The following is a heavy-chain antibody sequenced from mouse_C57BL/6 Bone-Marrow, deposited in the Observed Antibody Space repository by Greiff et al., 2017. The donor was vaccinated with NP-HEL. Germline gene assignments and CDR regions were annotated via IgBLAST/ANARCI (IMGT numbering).Heavy chain of an antibody. CDR3: NRGSYGSSNYAMDY. Sequence: EVKVEESGGGLVQPGGSMKLSCAASGFTFSDAWMDWVRQSPEKGLEWVAEIRNKANNHATYYAVSVQGRFTISRADSKSSVYLQMNSLRAEYTDIDYGNRGSYGSSNYAMDYWGQGTSVTVSS. J-gene: IGHJ4*01. D-gene: IGHD1-1*01. CDR1: GFTFSDAW. V-gene: IGHV6-6*01. CDR2: IRNKANNHAT.